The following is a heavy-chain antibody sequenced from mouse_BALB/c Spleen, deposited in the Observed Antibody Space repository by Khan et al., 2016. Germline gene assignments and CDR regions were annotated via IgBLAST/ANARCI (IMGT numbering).Heavy chain of an antibody. CDR1: GFTFSDYY. J-gene: IGHJ1*01. Sequence: EVELVESGGGLVQPGGSLKLSCATSGFTFSDYYMYWVRQTPEKRLEWVAYISNGGDNTYYPDTVKGRFPISRENAKNILYLQMSRLKPEDKAMCYCERHLRTYGSPWYFDVWGAGTTVTVSS. CDR2: ISNGGDNT. D-gene: IGHD1-1*01. CDR3: ERHLRTYGSPWYFDV. V-gene: IGHV5-12*02.